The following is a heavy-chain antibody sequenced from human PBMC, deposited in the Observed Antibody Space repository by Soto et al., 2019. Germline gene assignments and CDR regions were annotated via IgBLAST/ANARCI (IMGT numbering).Heavy chain of an antibody. CDR1: GFTVSSNY. CDR2: IYSGGST. V-gene: IGHV3-53*01. CDR3: ARDLGVVAATGWFDP. D-gene: IGHD2-15*01. J-gene: IGHJ5*02. Sequence: HPGGSLRLSCAASGFTVSSNYMSWVRQAPGKGLEWVSVIYSGGSTYYADSVKGRFTISRDNSKNTLYLQMNSLRAEDTAVYYCARDLGVVAATGWFDPWGQGTLVTVSS.